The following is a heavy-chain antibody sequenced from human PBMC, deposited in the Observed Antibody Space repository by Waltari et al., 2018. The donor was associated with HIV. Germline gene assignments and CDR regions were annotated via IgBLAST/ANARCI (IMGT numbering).Heavy chain of an antibody. CDR3: VREGRSSTAWYYFDF. V-gene: IGHV1-69*11. CDR1: GDTFSSYG. Sequence: QVQLVQSGAEVKKPGSSVKVSCKASGDTFSSYGINWVRHAPGQGLEWIGGIIPILGTPIYAQRFQDRVTITADESTTTAYMDLRSLRSEDTAVYYCVREGRSSTAWYYFDFWGQGTLVTVSS. CDR2: IIPILGTP. J-gene: IGHJ4*02. D-gene: IGHD6-19*01.